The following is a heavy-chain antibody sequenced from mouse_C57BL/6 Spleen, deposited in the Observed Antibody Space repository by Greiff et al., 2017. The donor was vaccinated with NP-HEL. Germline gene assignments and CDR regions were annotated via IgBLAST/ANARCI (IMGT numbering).Heavy chain of an antibody. Sequence: EVKLMESGPGLVKPSQSLSLTCSVTGYSITSGYYWNWIRQFPGNKLEWMGYISYDGSTNYNPSLKNRISITRDTSKDQFFLKLNSVTTEDTATYYCASAGYYDYGGDYYAMDYWGQGTSVTVSS. V-gene: IGHV3-6*01. CDR2: ISYDGST. D-gene: IGHD2-4*01. CDR1: GYSITSGYY. J-gene: IGHJ4*01. CDR3: ASAGYYDYGGDYYAMDY.